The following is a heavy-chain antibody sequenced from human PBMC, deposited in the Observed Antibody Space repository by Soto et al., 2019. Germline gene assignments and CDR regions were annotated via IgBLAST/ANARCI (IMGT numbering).Heavy chain of an antibody. D-gene: IGHD3-22*01. CDR1: GFTFSDYY. Sequence: QVPLVESGGGLVKPGGSLRLSCAASGFTFSDYYMSWIRQAPGKGLEWLSYISSSSSDTNYADSVKGRFTISRDNAKNSLYLQMNSLRAEDTAVYYCARTYHSRYYFDYWGQGTLVTVSS. CDR2: ISSSSSDT. V-gene: IGHV3-11*05. CDR3: ARTYHSRYYFDY. J-gene: IGHJ4*02.